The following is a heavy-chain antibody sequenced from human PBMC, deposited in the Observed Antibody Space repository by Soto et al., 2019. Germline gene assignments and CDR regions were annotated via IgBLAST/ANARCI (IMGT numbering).Heavy chain of an antibody. CDR2: ISSRSSNI. Sequence: PGGSLRLSCAASGFTFNIYSMNWVRQAPGKGLEWVSSISSRSSNIDYADSVKGRFTISRDNANNSLYLQMNNLSADGTAVYYCARDTKMLAPLIYMDHWGRGTLVTVSS. CDR3: ARDTKMLAPLIYMDH. CDR1: GFTFNIYS. D-gene: IGHD3-22*01. J-gene: IGHJ4*02. V-gene: IGHV3-21*01.